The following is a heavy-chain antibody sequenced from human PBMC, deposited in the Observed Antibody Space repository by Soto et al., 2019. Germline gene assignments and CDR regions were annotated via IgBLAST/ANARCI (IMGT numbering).Heavy chain of an antibody. CDR3: AKGGRQWLVTSDFNY. Sequence: GGSLRLSCAASGFAFSAYAMHWVRQAPGKGLEWVAVVSHDGRNTHYADSVKGRFTISRDSSKNTVSLEMTSLRAEDTAVYYCAKGGRQWLVTSDFNYWGQGALVTVSS. D-gene: IGHD6-19*01. CDR1: GFAFSAYA. V-gene: IGHV3-30*18. J-gene: IGHJ4*02. CDR2: VSHDGRNT.